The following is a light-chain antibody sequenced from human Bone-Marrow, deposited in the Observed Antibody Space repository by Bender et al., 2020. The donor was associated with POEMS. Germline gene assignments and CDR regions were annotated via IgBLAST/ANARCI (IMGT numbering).Light chain of an antibody. CDR3: QGWGSNSDSRV. J-gene: IGLJ3*02. CDR2: DDS. CDR1: DLGTKS. Sequence: SYVLTQPPSVSVAPRKTASITCGGNDLGTKSVHWYQQMPGQAPVLVVYDDSDRPSGIPERLSGSNSGTTASLTISGVEAGDEADYYCQGWGSNSDSRVFGGGTTLTVL. V-gene: IGLV3-21*03.